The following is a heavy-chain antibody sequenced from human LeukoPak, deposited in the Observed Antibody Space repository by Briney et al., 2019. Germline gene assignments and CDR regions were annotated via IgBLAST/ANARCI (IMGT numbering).Heavy chain of an antibody. J-gene: IGHJ4*02. CDR2: IIPIFGTA. CDR1: GGTFSSYA. V-gene: IGHV1-69*05. Sequence: ASVKVSCKASGGTFSSYAISWVRQAPGQGLEWMGGIIPIFGTANYAQKFQGRVTMTRDISTSTVYMELSSLRSEDTAVYYCARDRDVYLPDYWGQGTLVTVSS. CDR3: ARDRDVYLPDY. D-gene: IGHD5-24*01.